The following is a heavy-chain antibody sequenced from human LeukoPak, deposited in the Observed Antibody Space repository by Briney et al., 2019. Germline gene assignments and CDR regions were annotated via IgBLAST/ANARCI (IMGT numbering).Heavy chain of an antibody. J-gene: IGHJ4*02. CDR3: ARGSAGYSYGLVDY. V-gene: IGHV1-2*02. Sequence: ASVKVSCKASGYTFTGYYMHWVRQAPGQGLEWMGWINPNSGGTNYAQKFQGRVTMTRDTSISTAYMELGRLRSDDTAVYYCARGSAGYSYGLVDYWGQGTLVTVSS. CDR2: INPNSGGT. CDR1: GYTFTGYY. D-gene: IGHD5-18*01.